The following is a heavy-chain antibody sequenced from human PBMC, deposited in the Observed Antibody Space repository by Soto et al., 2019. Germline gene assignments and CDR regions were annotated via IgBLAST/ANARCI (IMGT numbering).Heavy chain of an antibody. Sequence: EVQLVESGGGLIQPGGSLRLSCAVSGFTVSNNYMSWVRQAPGKGLEGVSVIYSGGYTAYGDSVKGRFTISRDNSKKTLYLQMKTRGAADAAVFYCGTQRGGGGYWGQGTLVTVSS. CDR2: IYSGGYT. J-gene: IGHJ4*02. V-gene: IGHV3-53*01. CDR3: GTQRGGGGY. D-gene: IGHD6-25*01. CDR1: GFTVSNNY.